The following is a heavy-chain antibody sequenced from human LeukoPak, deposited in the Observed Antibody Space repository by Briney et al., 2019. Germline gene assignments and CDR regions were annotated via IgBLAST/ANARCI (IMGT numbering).Heavy chain of an antibody. CDR1: GFTFSSYA. V-gene: IGHV3-23*01. CDR2: ISGSGGST. D-gene: IGHD2-2*01. J-gene: IGHJ4*02. Sequence: PGGSLRLSCAASGFTFSSYAMSWVRQAPGKGLEWVSVISGSGGSTYYADSVKGRFTISRDNSKYTLYLQMNSLRAEDTAVYYCAKDEDCSSTSCYRFDYWGQGTLVTVSS. CDR3: AKDEDCSSTSCYRFDY.